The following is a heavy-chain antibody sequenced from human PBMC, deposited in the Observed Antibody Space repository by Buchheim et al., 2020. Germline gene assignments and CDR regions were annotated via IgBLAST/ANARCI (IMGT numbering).Heavy chain of an antibody. V-gene: IGHV3-7*01. CDR3: ARDRERSGCYYYYYYYGMDV. J-gene: IGHJ6*02. D-gene: IGHD1-26*01. CDR2: IKQDGSEK. CDR1: GFTFSSYW. Sequence: EVQLVESGGGLVQPGGSLRLSCAASGFTFSSYWMSWVRQAPGKGLEWVANIKQDGSEKYYVDSVKGRFTISRDNAKNSLYLQMNSLRAEDTAVYYCARDRERSGCYYYYYYYGMDVWGQGTT.